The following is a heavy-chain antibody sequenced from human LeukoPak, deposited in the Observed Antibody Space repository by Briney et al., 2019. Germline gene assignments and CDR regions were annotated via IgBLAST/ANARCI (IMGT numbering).Heavy chain of an antibody. J-gene: IGHJ6*02. Sequence: ASVKVSCKAPGGTFSSYAISWVRQAPGQGLEWMGRIIPILGIANYAQKFQGRVTITADKSTSTAYMELSSLRSEDTAVYYCAIGMVRGVIYYYYGMDVWGQGTTVTVSS. CDR2: IIPILGIA. D-gene: IGHD3-10*01. V-gene: IGHV1-69*04. CDR1: GGTFSSYA. CDR3: AIGMVRGVIYYYYGMDV.